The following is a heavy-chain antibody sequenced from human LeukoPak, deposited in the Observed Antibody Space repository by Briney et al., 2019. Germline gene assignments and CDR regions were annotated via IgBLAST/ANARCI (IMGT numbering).Heavy chain of an antibody. CDR1: GGSISSSNW. J-gene: IGHJ4*02. V-gene: IGHV4-4*02. Sequence: SETLSLTCAVSGGSISSSNWWSWVRQPPGKGLEWIGEIYHSGSTNYNPSLKSRVTISVDKSKNQFSLKLSSVTAADTAVYYCAANFDWLSGGFDYWGQGTLVTVSS. D-gene: IGHD3-9*01. CDR3: AANFDWLSGGFDY. CDR2: IYHSGST.